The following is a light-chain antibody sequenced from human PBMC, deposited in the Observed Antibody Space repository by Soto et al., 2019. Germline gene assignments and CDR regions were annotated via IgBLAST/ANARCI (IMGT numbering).Light chain of an antibody. CDR3: MPGTEWPFH. Sequence: DVVMTQTPFSLSVTLGQSASISCRSSQSLVYSNGNTYLHWFHQRPGQSPRRLIYKVSNRDSVVADRLSGGGSGTDFTPKISSVEAEDVGVYDCMPGTEWPFHFGGGTRGDIK. J-gene: IGKJ4*01. CDR2: KVS. CDR1: QSLVYSNGNTY. V-gene: IGKV2-30*01.